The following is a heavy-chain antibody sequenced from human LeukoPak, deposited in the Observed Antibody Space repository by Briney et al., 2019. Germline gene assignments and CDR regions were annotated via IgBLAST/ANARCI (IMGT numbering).Heavy chain of an antibody. V-gene: IGHV3-15*01. CDR1: GFTFSNAW. D-gene: IGHD3-16*01. Sequence: PGGSLRLSCAASGFTFSNAWMSWVRQAPGKGLEWVGRIKSKTDGGTTDYAAPVKGRFTISRDDSKNTLYLQMNSLKTEDAAVYYCTTDPFLAPWGDYWGQGTLVTVSS. J-gene: IGHJ4*02. CDR3: TTDPFLAPWGDY. CDR2: IKSKTDGGTT.